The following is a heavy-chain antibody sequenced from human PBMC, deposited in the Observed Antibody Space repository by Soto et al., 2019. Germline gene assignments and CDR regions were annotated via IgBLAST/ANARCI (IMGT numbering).Heavy chain of an antibody. D-gene: IGHD3-16*01. V-gene: IGHV4-34*01. J-gene: IGHJ5*02. CDR2: INHSGST. CDR3: ARGRWQITPDP. Sequence: SETLSLTCAVYGGSFSGYYWSWIRQPPGKGLEWIGEINHSGSTNYNPSLKSRVTISVDTSKNQFSLKLSSVTAADTAVYYCARGRWQITPDPWCQGPLVTVSS. CDR1: GGSFSGYY.